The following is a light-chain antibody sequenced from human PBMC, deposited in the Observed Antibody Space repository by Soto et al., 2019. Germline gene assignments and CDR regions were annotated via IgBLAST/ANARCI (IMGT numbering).Light chain of an antibody. CDR2: DAS. CDR1: QSVSSY. CDR3: QQRSNWPLT. Sequence: EIVLTQSPATLSLSPGERATLSCGASQSVSSYLAWYQQKPGQAPRLLIYDASNRATGIPARFSGSGPGTDFTLTISSLEPEDFAVYYCQQRSNWPLTFGGGTKVEIK. V-gene: IGKV3D-11*02. J-gene: IGKJ4*01.